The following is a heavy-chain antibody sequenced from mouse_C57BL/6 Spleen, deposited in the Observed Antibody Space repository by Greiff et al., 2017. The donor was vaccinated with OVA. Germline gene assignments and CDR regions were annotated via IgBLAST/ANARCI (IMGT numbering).Heavy chain of an antibody. CDR2: INPSTGGT. CDR3: AKGLLPNY. V-gene: IGHV1-42*01. Sequence: VQLKESGPELVKPGASVKISCKASGYSFTGYYMNWVKQSPEKSLEWFGEINPSTGGTTSNQKFKATATLTVAKSASTAYMQLKSLTSEDSAVYYCAKGLLPNYWGQGTTLTVSS. J-gene: IGHJ2*01. D-gene: IGHD2-10*01. CDR1: GYSFTGYY.